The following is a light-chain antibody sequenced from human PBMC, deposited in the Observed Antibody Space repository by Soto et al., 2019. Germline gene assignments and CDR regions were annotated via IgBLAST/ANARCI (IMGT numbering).Light chain of an antibody. CDR1: NSDVGSYNL. Sequence: QSALTQPASVSGSPGQSITISCTGTNSDVGSYNLVSWYQQHPGKAPKLMIYEGSKRPSGVSNRFSGSKSGNTASLTISGLQAEDEADYYCFSDAGSSTYVFGTGTKLTVL. CDR3: FSDAGSSTYV. V-gene: IGLV2-23*01. J-gene: IGLJ1*01. CDR2: EGS.